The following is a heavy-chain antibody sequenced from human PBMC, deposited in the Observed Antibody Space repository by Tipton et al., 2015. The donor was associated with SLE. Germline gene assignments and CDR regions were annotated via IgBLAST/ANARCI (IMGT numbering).Heavy chain of an antibody. Sequence: LVQSGAEVKISCETSGYSFTTYAMNWVRQAPGQGLEWLGWINTITEIPTYAQGFGGRLDISIDTSTNTAYLQIINLNAGDTAVYYCARENRNGYPDFWGQGTLITVSS. CDR3: ARENRNGYPDF. J-gene: IGHJ4*02. CDR2: INTITEIP. D-gene: IGHD5-24*01. V-gene: IGHV7-4-1*02. CDR1: GYSFTTYA.